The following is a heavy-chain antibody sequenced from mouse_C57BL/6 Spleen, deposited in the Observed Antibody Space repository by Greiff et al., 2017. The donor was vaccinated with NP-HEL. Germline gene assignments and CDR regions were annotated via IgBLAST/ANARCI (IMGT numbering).Heavy chain of an antibody. J-gene: IGHJ3*01. V-gene: IGHV1-55*01. D-gene: IGHD2-4*01. CDR1: GYTFTSYW. CDR2: IYPGSGST. Sequence: QVQLKQPGAELVKPGASVKMSCKASGYTFTSYWITWVKQRPGQGLEWIGDIYPGSGSTNYNEKFKSKATLTVDTSSSTAYMQLSSLTSEDSAVYYCARDDYDEAWFAYWGQGTLVTVSA. CDR3: ARDDYDEAWFAY.